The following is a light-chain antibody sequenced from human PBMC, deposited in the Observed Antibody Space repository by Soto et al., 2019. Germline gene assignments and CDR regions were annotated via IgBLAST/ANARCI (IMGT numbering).Light chain of an antibody. CDR1: SSNIGAGYD. J-gene: IGLJ2*01. CDR3: QSYDSSLSVLV. CDR2: HNT. Sequence: QAVVTQPPSVSEAPGQRVFISCTGSSSNIGAGYDVQWYQQLPGTAPKLLIYHNTNRPSGVPDRFSGSKSGASGYLAITGLQAEDEADYYCQSYDSSLSVLVFGGGTKLTVL. V-gene: IGLV1-40*03.